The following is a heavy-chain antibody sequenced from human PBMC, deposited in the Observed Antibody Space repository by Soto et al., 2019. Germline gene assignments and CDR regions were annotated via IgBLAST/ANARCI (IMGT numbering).Heavy chain of an antibody. D-gene: IGHD3-22*01. CDR3: ARTDYYDSSGYYARGYYGMDV. CDR2: IYPGDSDT. J-gene: IGHJ6*02. Sequence: GESLKISCKGSGYSFTSYWIGWVRQMPGKGLEWMGIIYPGDSDTRYSPSFQGQVTISADKSISTAYLQWSSLKASDTAMYYCARTDYYDSSGYYARGYYGMDVWGQGTTVTVSS. V-gene: IGHV5-51*01. CDR1: GYSFTSYW.